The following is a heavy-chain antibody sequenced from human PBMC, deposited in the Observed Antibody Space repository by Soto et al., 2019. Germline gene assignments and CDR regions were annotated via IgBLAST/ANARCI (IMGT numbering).Heavy chain of an antibody. CDR1: GFTFSNHW. CDR3: ARDLGLLQSLFDY. Sequence: GSLRLSCAASGFTFSNHWMTWVRQAPEKGLEWVANIKQDGSQKNYVDSVKGRFTISRDNAKNSLFLQMDSLRVEDTAVYYCARDLGLLQSLFDYWGQGTLVTVSS. D-gene: IGHD1-1*01. CDR2: IKQDGSQK. J-gene: IGHJ4*02. V-gene: IGHV3-7*01.